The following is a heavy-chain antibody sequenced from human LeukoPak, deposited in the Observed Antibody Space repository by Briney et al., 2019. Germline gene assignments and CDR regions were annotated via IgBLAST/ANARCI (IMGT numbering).Heavy chain of an antibody. CDR1: GFTFSSYA. D-gene: IGHD4-17*01. Sequence: PGGSLRLSCAASGFTFSSYAMSWVRQAPGKGLEWVSAISGSGGSTYYADSVKGRFTISRDNSKNTLYLQMNSLRAEDTAVYYCAKDCLPNQAPAYGGTPSDYWGQGTLVTVSS. V-gene: IGHV3-23*01. CDR2: ISGSGGST. J-gene: IGHJ4*02. CDR3: AKDCLPNQAPAYGGTPSDY.